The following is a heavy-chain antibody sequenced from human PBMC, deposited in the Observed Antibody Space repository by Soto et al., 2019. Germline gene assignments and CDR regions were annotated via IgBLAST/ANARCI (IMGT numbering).Heavy chain of an antibody. CDR2: IYYSGRT. V-gene: IGHV4-59*01. J-gene: IGHJ6*01. D-gene: IGHD4-17*01. CDR1: GGSISSYY. Sequence: SETLSLTCTVSGGSISSYYWSWIRPPPGKGLEWIGYIYYSGRTNYNPSLKSRVTISVDTSKNQFSLKLSSVTAAATAVYYCGRERRGYGDYGRYFYYGMEDWGQGTMVTVSS. CDR3: GRERRGYGDYGRYFYYGMED.